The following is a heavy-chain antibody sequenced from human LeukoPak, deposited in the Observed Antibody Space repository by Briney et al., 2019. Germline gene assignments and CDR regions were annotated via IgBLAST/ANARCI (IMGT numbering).Heavy chain of an antibody. V-gene: IGHV4-4*02. CDR1: GGSISSSNW. Sequence: PSGTLSLTCAVSGGSISSSNWWSWVRQPPGKGLEWIGEIYHSGGTNYNPSLKSRVTISVDKSKNQFSLKLSSVTAADTAVYYCASVCSSTSCYDDYWGQGTLVTVSS. CDR2: IYHSGGT. CDR3: ASVCSSTSCYDDY. D-gene: IGHD2-2*01. J-gene: IGHJ4*02.